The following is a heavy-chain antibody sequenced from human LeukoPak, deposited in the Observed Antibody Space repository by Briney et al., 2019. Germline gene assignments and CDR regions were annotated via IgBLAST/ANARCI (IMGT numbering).Heavy chain of an antibody. CDR3: ARESITGHRDFDY. CDR1: GFTFGNYW. Sequence: PGGSLRLSCAASGFTFGNYWMTWVRQAPGKGLEWISYISSGSRTIYYADSVEGRFTVSRDNAKNSLYLQMRSLRAEDTAVYYCARESITGHRDFDYWGQGTLVTVSS. J-gene: IGHJ4*02. D-gene: IGHD1-20*01. CDR2: ISSGSRTI. V-gene: IGHV3-48*01.